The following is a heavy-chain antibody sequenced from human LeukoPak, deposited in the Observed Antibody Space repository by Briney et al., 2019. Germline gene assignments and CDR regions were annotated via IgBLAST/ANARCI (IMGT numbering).Heavy chain of an antibody. Sequence: PGGSLRLSCAASGFTFSSYWMHWVRHAPGKGLGWVSRINSDGSSTSYADSVKGRFTISRDNAKNTLYLQMNSLRAEDTAVYYCARADRTHDFWTPTYYYGMDVWGQGTTVTVSS. CDR1: GFTFSSYW. D-gene: IGHD3-3*01. V-gene: IGHV3-74*01. CDR3: ARADRTHDFWTPTYYYGMDV. CDR2: INSDGSST. J-gene: IGHJ6*02.